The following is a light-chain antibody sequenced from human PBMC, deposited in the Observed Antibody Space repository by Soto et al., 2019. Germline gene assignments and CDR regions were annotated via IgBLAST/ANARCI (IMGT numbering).Light chain of an antibody. V-gene: IGKV3-15*01. Sequence: EIAMTQSTATLSVSPGERATLSCRASQSVRSNLAWYQQKPGQAPRLLIYGASTRATDIPARFSGSGSGTEFTLTISSLQSEDFAVYYCQQYNKWPAITFGQGTLLEIK. CDR1: QSVRSN. J-gene: IGKJ5*01. CDR3: QQYNKWPAIT. CDR2: GAS.